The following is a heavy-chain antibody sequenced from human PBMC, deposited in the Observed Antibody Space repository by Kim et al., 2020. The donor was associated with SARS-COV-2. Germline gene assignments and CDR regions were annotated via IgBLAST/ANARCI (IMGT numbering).Heavy chain of an antibody. Sequence: SETLSLTCAVYGGSFSGYYWSWIRQPPGKGPEWIGEIKHSGNTNYNPSIKSRVTISVDTSKNPFSLNLISLTAPDTAVNYCARFPPPNGYSYFNYWGQGT. D-gene: IGHD5-12*01. CDR3: ARFPPPNGYSYFNY. J-gene: IGHJ4*02. V-gene: IGHV4-34*01. CDR1: GGSFSGYY. CDR2: IKHSGNT.